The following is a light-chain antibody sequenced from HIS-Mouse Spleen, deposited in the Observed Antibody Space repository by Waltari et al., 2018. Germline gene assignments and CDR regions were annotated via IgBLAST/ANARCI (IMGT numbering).Light chain of an antibody. CDR3: CSYAGSSTLV. Sequence: LTQPPSVSGSPGQSITISCTGTSSDVGSYNLVSWYQQHPGKAPKLMIYEGSKRPSGVSNRFSGSKSGNTASLTISGLQAEDEADYYCCSYAGSSTLVFGGGTKLTVL. CDR1: SSDVGSYNL. CDR2: EGS. V-gene: IGLV2-23*01. J-gene: IGLJ2*01.